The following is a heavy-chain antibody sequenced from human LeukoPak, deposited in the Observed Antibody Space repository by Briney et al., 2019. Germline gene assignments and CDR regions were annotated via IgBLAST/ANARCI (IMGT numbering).Heavy chain of an antibody. J-gene: IGHJ5*02. Sequence: SETLSLTCTVSGASISSSSYYWGWIRQPPGKGLEWIGSIYYSGSTYYNPSLKSRVTISVDTSKNQFSLKLSSVTAADTAMYYCASLGSGSSNWFDPWGQGTLVTVSS. CDR2: IYYSGST. V-gene: IGHV4-39*07. CDR3: ASLGSGSSNWFDP. D-gene: IGHD3-10*01. CDR1: GASISSSSYY.